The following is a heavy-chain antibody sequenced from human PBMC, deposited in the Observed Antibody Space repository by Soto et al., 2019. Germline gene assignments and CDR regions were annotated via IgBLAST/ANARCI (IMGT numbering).Heavy chain of an antibody. CDR3: ARDSEQHALDGWFDP. CDR1: GFTFSSYS. J-gene: IGHJ5*02. D-gene: IGHD6-13*01. V-gene: IGHV3-21*01. Sequence: EVQLVESGGGLVKPGGSLRLSCAASGFTFSSYSMNWFRQAPGKGLEWVSSISSSSSDIYYADSVKGRFTIPRDNAKNSLYLQMHSLRAEDTAVYYCARDSEQHALDGWFDPWGQGTLVTVSS. CDR2: ISSSSSDI.